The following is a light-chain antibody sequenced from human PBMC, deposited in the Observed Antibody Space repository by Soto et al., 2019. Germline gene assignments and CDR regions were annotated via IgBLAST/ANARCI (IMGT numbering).Light chain of an antibody. V-gene: IGLV1-40*01. CDR3: LSFDSSLSVV. J-gene: IGLJ2*01. CDR1: SSNIGGGYD. Sequence: QSVLTQPPSVSGAPGQRVTISCTGSSSNIGGGYDVHWYQQLPGRAPKLLIYGNTNRPSGVPDRFSGSKSGTSASLSITGLQDEYEADYYCLSFDSSLSVVFGGGTKVPVL. CDR2: GNT.